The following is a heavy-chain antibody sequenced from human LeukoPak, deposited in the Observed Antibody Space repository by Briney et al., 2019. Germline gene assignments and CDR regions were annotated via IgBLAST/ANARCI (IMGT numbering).Heavy chain of an antibody. J-gene: IGHJ4*02. CDR1: GFTFSSYA. V-gene: IGHV3-23*01. D-gene: IGHD2-2*01. CDR2: ISGSGGST. Sequence: GGSLRLSCAASGFTFSSYAMSWVRQAPGKGLEWVSAISGSGGSTYYADSVKGRFTISRDNSENTLYLQMNSLRAEDTAVYYCAKGIACSSTSCYHFDYWGQGTLVTVSS. CDR3: AKGIACSSTSCYHFDY.